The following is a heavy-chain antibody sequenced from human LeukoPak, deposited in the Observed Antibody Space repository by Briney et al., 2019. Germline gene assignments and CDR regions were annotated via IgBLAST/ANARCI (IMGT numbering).Heavy chain of an antibody. CDR2: IYYSGST. CDR1: GGSISSGGYY. D-gene: IGHD3-22*01. V-gene: IGHV4-31*03. J-gene: IGHJ6*03. CDR3: ARGSNGISSGYYYYYYYYMDV. Sequence: SETLSLTCTVSGGSISSGGYYWSWIRQHPGKGLEWIGYIYYSGSTYYNPSLKSRVTISVDTSKNQFSLKLSSVTAADTAVYYCARGSNGISSGYYYYYYYYMDVWGKGTTVTVSS.